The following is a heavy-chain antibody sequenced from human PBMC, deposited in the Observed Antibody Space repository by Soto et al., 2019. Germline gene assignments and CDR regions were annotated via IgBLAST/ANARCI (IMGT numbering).Heavy chain of an antibody. J-gene: IGHJ4*02. CDR1: GGSINSYS. D-gene: IGHD2-15*01. CDR3: AGGTQGGYCSGGGCYSENDS. V-gene: IGHV4-59*01. CDR2: IYYSGGT. Sequence: QVQLQESGPGLVKPSETLSLTCTVSGGSINSYSWSWIRQPPGKGLEWIGHIYYSGGTSYNPSLKRRLTISIDTSKTQCSLMLSSVPAADTAVYYCAGGTQGGYCSGGGCYSENDSWGQGTLVTVSS.